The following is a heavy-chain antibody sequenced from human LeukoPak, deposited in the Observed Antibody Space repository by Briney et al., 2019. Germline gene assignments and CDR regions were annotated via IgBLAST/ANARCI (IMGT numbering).Heavy chain of an antibody. D-gene: IGHD5-24*01. Sequence: ASVKVSCKTSGYTFTGYYMHWVRQAPGQGLEWMGWINPNSGGTNYAQRFQGRVTMTRDTSISTAYMGLSRLRSDDTAVYYCAREYRERWLQFHSTHYFDYWGQGTLVTVSS. CDR2: INPNSGGT. CDR3: AREYRERWLQFHSTHYFDY. V-gene: IGHV1-2*02. CDR1: GYTFTGYY. J-gene: IGHJ4*02.